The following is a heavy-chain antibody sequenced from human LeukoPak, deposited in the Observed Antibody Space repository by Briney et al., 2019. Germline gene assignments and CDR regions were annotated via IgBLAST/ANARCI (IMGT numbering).Heavy chain of an antibody. J-gene: IGHJ4*02. V-gene: IGHV3-7*01. CDR3: ARVGATYVLRFLEWLPPSDYFDY. CDR2: IKQDGSEK. D-gene: IGHD3-3*01. Sequence: GGSLRLSCAASGFTFSSYWMSWVRQAPGKGLEWVANIKQDGSEKYYVDSVKGRFTISRDNAKNSLYLQMNSLRAEDTAVYYCARVGATYVLRFLEWLPPSDYFDYWGQGTLVTVSS. CDR1: GFTFSSYW.